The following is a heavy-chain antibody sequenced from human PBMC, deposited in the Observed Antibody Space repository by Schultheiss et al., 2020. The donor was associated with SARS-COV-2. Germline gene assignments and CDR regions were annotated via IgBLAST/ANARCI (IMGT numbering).Heavy chain of an antibody. V-gene: IGHV4-4*07. J-gene: IGHJ4*02. Sequence: GSLRLSCTVSGGSINNYYWTWIRQPAGKGLEWIGRISSRGNTKYNPSLTSRVTMSVDTSKNQFSLKVTSVTAADTAVYYCARADSGDYQYKYWGQGTLVTVSS. CDR1: GGSINNYY. D-gene: IGHD4-17*01. CDR3: ARADSGDYQYKY. CDR2: ISSRGNT.